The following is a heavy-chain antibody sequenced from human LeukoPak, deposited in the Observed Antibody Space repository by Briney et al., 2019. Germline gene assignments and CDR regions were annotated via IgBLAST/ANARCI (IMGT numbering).Heavy chain of an antibody. D-gene: IGHD6-13*01. V-gene: IGHV4-34*01. J-gene: IGHJ4*02. CDR3: ARGPNYSSSRRPFDY. CDR1: GGSFSGYY. Sequence: PSETLSLTCAVYGGSFSGYYWSWIRQPPGKGLEWIGEINHSGSTNYNPSLKSRVIISVDTSKNQFSLKLSSVTAADTAVYYCARGPNYSSSRRPFDYWGQGTLVTVS. CDR2: INHSGST.